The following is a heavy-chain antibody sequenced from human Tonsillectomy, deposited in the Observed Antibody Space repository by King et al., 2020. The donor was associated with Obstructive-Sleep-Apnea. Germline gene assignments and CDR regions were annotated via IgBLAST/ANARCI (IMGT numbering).Heavy chain of an antibody. CDR2: ISYDGSNK. J-gene: IGHJ6*02. CDR1: GFTFSSYA. Sequence: VQLVESGGGVVQPGRSLRLSCAASGFTFSSYAMHWVRQAPGKGLEWVAVISYDGSNKYYADSVKGRFTISRDNSKNTLYLQMNSLRAEDTAVYYCARDLVVPAANDYYYYYGMDVWGHGTTVTVSS. D-gene: IGHD2-2*01. V-gene: IGHV3-30*04. CDR3: ARDLVVPAANDYYYYYGMDV.